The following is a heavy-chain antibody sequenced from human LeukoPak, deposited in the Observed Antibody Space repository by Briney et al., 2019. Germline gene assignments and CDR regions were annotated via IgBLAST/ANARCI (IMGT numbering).Heavy chain of an antibody. CDR3: ARDSPISSGISDF. J-gene: IGHJ4*02. CDR2: IYYSGST. D-gene: IGHD6-6*01. Sequence: SETLSLTCTVSGGSISSYYWSWIRQPPGKGLEWIGYIYYSGSTNYNPSLKSRVTISVDTSKNQFSLKLSSVTAADTAVYYCARDSPISSGISDFWGQGTLITVSS. CDR1: GGSISSYY. V-gene: IGHV4-59*12.